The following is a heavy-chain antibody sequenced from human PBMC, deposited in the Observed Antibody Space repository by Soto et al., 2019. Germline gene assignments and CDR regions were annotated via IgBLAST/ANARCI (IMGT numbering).Heavy chain of an antibody. CDR1: GFAFNNYV. D-gene: IGHD3-22*01. Sequence: PGGSLRLSCAASGFAFNNYVMHRVRQTPGKGLEWVALISSDGSDKFYGDSVKGRFAISRDNSENTLYLQVSSLRVEDTAVYYCASDQKDEAIGHDSSGCYHLLGIESWGQGTLVTVS. CDR2: ISSDGSDK. J-gene: IGHJ4*02. CDR3: ASDQKDEAIGHDSSGCYHLLGIES. V-gene: IGHV3-30*09.